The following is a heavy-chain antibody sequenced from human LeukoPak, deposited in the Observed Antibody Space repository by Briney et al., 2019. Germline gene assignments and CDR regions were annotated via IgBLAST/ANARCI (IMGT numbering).Heavy chain of an antibody. D-gene: IGHD2-2*01. CDR3: AHGSMYQLDY. Sequence: GGSLRLSCAASGFTFSSFPMHWVRQAPGKGLEWVAVISSDGNNKYYADSVKGRFTISRDNSKNTLYLQMNSLRAEETAVYYCAHGSMYQLDYWGQGTLVTVSS. CDR2: ISSDGNNK. J-gene: IGHJ4*02. V-gene: IGHV3-30*04. CDR1: GFTFSSFP.